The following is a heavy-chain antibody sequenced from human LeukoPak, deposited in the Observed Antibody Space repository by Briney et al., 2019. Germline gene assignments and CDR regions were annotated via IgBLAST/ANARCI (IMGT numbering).Heavy chain of an antibody. CDR3: ARGWGSSGWYTFDY. J-gene: IGHJ4*02. V-gene: IGHV4-61*05. CDR2: IYYSGTT. D-gene: IGHD6-19*01. Sequence: SETLPLTCTVSGGSISSSSYYWGWIRQPPGKGLEWIAYIYYSGTTSYNPSLKSRVTISLDTSKNQFSLKLSSVTAADTAVYYCARGWGSSGWYTFDYWGQGTLVTVSS. CDR1: GGSISSSSYY.